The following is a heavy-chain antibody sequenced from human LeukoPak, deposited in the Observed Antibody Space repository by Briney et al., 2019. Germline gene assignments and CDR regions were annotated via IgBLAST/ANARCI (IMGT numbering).Heavy chain of an antibody. CDR3: ASAGRVVPAGPFDY. V-gene: IGHV3-7*01. CDR1: GFTFSSYW. CDR2: IKQDGSEK. D-gene: IGHD2-2*01. Sequence: GGSLRLSCAASGFTFSSYWMSWVRQAPGKGLEWVANIKQDGSEKYYVDSVKGRFTISRDNAKNSLYLQMNSLRAEDTAVYYCASAGRVVPAGPFDYWGQGTLVTVSS. J-gene: IGHJ4*02.